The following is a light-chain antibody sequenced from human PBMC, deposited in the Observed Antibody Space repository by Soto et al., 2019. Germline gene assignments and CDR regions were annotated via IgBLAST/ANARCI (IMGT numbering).Light chain of an antibody. V-gene: IGLV2-14*01. CDR3: SSYTSISTYV. CDR2: EVS. J-gene: IGLJ1*01. Sequence: QSALTQPASVSGSPGQSVTISCTGTSSDVGGYNYVSWYQHHPGKAPKLMIYEVSNRPSGVSNRFSGSKSGNTASLTIPGLQAEDEADYYCSSYTSISTYVFGTGTKVTVL. CDR1: SSDVGGYNY.